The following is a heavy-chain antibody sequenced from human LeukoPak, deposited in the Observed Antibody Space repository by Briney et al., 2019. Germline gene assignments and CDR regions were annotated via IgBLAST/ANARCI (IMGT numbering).Heavy chain of an antibody. D-gene: IGHD1-1*01. J-gene: IGHJ4*02. CDR1: GGSFSGYY. CDR3: ASRNWNGGVDY. CDR2: INHSGST. Sequence: PSETLSLTCAVYGGSFSGYYWSWLRQPPGKGREWIGEINHSGSTNYSPSLKSRVTISVDTSKNQFSLKLSSVTAADTAVYYCASRNWNGGVDYWGQGTLVTVSS. V-gene: IGHV4-34*01.